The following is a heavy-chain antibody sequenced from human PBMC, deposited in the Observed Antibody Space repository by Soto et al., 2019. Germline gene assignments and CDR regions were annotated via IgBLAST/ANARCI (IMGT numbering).Heavy chain of an antibody. J-gene: IGHJ6*02. D-gene: IGHD6-6*01. V-gene: IGHV5-51*01. Sequence: LGESLKISCKASGYRFTSYWIGWVRQMPGKGLEWMGIIYPGDSETRYSPSFQGQVTISADKSISTAYLQWSSLKASDTAMYYCARQYSSSSGYYYGVDVWGQGTTVTVSS. CDR2: IYPGDSET. CDR3: ARQYSSSSGYYYGVDV. CDR1: GYRFTSYW.